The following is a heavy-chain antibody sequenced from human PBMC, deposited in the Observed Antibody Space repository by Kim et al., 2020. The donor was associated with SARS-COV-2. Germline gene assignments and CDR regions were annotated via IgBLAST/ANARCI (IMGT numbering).Heavy chain of an antibody. Sequence: GGSLRLSCAASGFTVSSYGMHWVRQAPGKGLGWVGVISYDGSNKYYADSVKGRFTISRDNSKNTLYLQMISLRAEDTAVYYCAKAPGPYCGGDCYSINYFDYWGQGTMVTVSS. CDR2: ISYDGSNK. D-gene: IGHD2-21*02. CDR3: AKAPGPYCGGDCYSINYFDY. CDR1: GFTVSSYG. V-gene: IGHV3-30*18. J-gene: IGHJ4*02.